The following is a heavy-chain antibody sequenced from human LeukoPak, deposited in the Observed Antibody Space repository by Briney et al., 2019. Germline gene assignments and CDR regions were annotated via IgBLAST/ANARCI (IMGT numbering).Heavy chain of an antibody. V-gene: IGHV3-23*01. CDR3: AKDGPLVGPYYFDY. D-gene: IGHD1-26*01. J-gene: IGHJ4*02. Sequence: GGSLRLSCAASGFTFTSYAMNWVRQAPGKRLEWVSAISGSGVSTYYADSVKGRFTISRDNSKNMLYLQMNSLRAEDTAVYYCAKDGPLVGPYYFDYWGQGTLVTVSS. CDR2: ISGSGVST. CDR1: GFTFTSYA.